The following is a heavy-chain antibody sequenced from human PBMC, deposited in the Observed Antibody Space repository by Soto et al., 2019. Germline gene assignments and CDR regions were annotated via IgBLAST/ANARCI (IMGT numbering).Heavy chain of an antibody. D-gene: IGHD6-6*01. V-gene: IGHV1-18*01. J-gene: IGHJ4*02. CDR1: DYTFTNYG. CDR2: ISGYNGNT. Sequence: QVQLVQSGAEVKKPGASVKVSCKASDYTFTNYGISWVRQAPGQGLEWMGWISGYNGNTNSAQRLQGRVPMTTDTSTSTAYMELRSLRTDDTAVYYCARTYSKYFSSSESDYWGQGTLVTVSS. CDR3: ARTYSKYFSSSESDY.